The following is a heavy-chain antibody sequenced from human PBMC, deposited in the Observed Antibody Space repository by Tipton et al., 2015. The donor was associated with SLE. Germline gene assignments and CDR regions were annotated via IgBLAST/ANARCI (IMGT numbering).Heavy chain of an antibody. J-gene: IGHJ4*02. D-gene: IGHD2-2*02. V-gene: IGHV4-38-2*01. CDR3: ARGYCSSTSCYRVYYYFDY. CDR2: IYYSGST. Sequence: TLSLTCAVSGYSISSGYYWGWIRQPPGKGLEWIGSIYYSGSTHYNPSLKSRVTISVDTSKNQFSLKLSSVTAADTAVYYCARGYCSSTSCYRVYYYFDYWGQGTLVTVSS. CDR1: GYSISSGYY.